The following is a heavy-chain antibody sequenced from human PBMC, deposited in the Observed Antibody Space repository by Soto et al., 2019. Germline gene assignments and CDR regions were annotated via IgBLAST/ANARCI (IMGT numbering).Heavy chain of an antibody. V-gene: IGHV1-2*02. CDR2: INPNSGGT. D-gene: IGHD3-22*01. Sequence: GASVKVSCKASGYTFTGYYMHWVRQAPGQGLEWMGWINPNSGGTNYAQKFQGRVTMTRDTSISTAYMELSRLRSDDTAVYYCARPVINYYDSSVYAFDIWGQGTMVTVSS. CDR1: GYTFTGYY. CDR3: ARPVINYYDSSVYAFDI. J-gene: IGHJ3*02.